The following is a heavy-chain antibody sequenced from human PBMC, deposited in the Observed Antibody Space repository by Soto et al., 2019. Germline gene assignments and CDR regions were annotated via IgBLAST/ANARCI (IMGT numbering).Heavy chain of an antibody. D-gene: IGHD1-1*01. J-gene: IGHJ6*02. CDR1: GYTFTAYY. Sequence: GASVKVSCKASGYTFTAYYMHWVRQAPGQGLEWMGWINPNNGGTNYAQNFQGRVTMTRDTSISTAYMELSRLRSDDTAVYYCARDLGSNNWNYYGMDVWGQGTTVTVSS. V-gene: IGHV1-2*02. CDR3: ARDLGSNNWNYYGMDV. CDR2: INPNNGGT.